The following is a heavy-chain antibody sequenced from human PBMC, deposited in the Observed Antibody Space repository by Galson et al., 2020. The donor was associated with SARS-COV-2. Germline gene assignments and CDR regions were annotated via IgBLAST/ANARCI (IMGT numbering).Heavy chain of an antibody. J-gene: IGHJ4*02. CDR2: ISSSSSTI. V-gene: IGHV3-48*04. Sequence: GGSLRLSCAASGFTFSSYSMNWVRQAPGKGLEWVSYISSSSSTIYYADSVKGRFTISRDNAKNSLYLQMNSLRAEDTAVYYCARERGSLAVAGPQGLDYWGQGTLVTVSS. CDR3: ARERGSLAVAGPQGLDY. CDR1: GFTFSSYS. D-gene: IGHD6-19*01.